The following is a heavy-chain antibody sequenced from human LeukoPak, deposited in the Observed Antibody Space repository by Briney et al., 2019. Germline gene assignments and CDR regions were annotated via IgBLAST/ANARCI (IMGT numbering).Heavy chain of an antibody. V-gene: IGHV3-7*01. D-gene: IGHD3-9*01. CDR3: ARVEDYDILTGFDY. CDR1: GFTFSSYA. CDR2: IKQDGREK. Sequence: PGGSLRLSCAISGFTFSSYAMSWVRQAPGKGLEWVANIKQDGREKYYVDSVKGRFTISRDNAKNSLYVQMNSLRAEDTAVYYCARVEDYDILTGFDYWGQGTLVTVSS. J-gene: IGHJ4*02.